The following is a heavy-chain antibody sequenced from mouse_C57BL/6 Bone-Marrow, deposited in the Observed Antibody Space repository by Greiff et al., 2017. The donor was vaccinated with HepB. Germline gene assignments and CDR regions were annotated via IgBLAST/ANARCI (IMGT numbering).Heavy chain of an antibody. Sequence: QLQQSGPELVKPGASVKISCKASGYAFSSSWMNWVKQRPGKGLEWIGRIYPGDGDTNYNGKFKGKATLTADKSSSTAYMQLSSLTSEDSAVYFCAREGAYYSNYESIAMDYWGQGTSVTVSS. CDR2: IYPGDGDT. V-gene: IGHV1-82*01. D-gene: IGHD2-5*01. J-gene: IGHJ4*01. CDR3: AREGAYYSNYESIAMDY. CDR1: GYAFSSSW.